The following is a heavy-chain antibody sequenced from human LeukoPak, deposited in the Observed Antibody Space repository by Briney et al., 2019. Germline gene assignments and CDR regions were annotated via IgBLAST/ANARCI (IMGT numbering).Heavy chain of an antibody. D-gene: IGHD3-9*01. V-gene: IGHV3-30*02. CDR1: GFTVSSNY. CDR3: AKDRRRDDVLTGSFSD. J-gene: IGHJ4*02. Sequence: GGSLRLSWAASGFTVSSNYMSWVRQAPGKGLEWVAFIRYDGRSQYYANSVKGRFTISRDNSKNTLYLQLNSLRAGDTALYFCAKDRRRDDVLTGSFSDWGQGTLVTVSS. CDR2: IRYDGRSQ.